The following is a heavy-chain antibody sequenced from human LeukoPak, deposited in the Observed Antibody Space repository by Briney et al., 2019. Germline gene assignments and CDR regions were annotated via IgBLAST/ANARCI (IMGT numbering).Heavy chain of an antibody. CDR2: VDGGGGGGT. Sequence: GGSLRLSCAASGFTLSSYAMTWVRQAPGRGLEWVSSVDGGGGGGTYYADSVKGRFTISRDNSKDTLYLQMNGLRAEDTAVYFCAKQSAGSAAWYSLHYDFWGQGTLVTVSS. V-gene: IGHV3-23*01. D-gene: IGHD6-13*01. CDR1: GFTLSSYA. J-gene: IGHJ4*02. CDR3: AKQSAGSAAWYSLHYDF.